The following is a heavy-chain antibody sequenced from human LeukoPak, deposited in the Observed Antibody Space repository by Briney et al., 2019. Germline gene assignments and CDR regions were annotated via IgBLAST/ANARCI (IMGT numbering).Heavy chain of an antibody. CDR2: ISGDGVST. V-gene: IGHV3-43*02. J-gene: IGHJ4*02. CDR1: GLPIADFA. Sequence: GGSLRLSCVASGLPIADFAMHWVRQAPGKGLEWVSLISGDGVSTFYTDSVRGRFSISRDNTKNSLYLEMNSLRTEDTAMYYCAKESGKFDYWGQGTLVAVSS. CDR3: AKESGKFDY.